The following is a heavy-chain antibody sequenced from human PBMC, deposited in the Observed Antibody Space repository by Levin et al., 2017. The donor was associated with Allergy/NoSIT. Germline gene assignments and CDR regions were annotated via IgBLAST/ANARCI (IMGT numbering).Heavy chain of an antibody. CDR1: GFTFSSYA. J-gene: IGHJ5*02. D-gene: IGHD1-1*01. CDR2: ISGSGGST. V-gene: IGHV3-23*01. Sequence: AGGSLRLSCAASGFTFSSYAMSWVRQAPGKGLEWVSAISGSGGSTYYADSVKGRFTISRDNSKNTLYLQMNSLRAEDTAVYYCAKDRGRGSTWGTNPPWSWGQGTLVTVSS. CDR3: AKDRGRGSTWGTNPPWS.